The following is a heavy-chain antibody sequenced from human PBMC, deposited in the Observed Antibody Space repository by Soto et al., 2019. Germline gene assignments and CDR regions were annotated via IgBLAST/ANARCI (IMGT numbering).Heavy chain of an antibody. CDR1: GGSISSSSYY. V-gene: IGHV4-39*07. J-gene: IGHJ4*02. Sequence: SETLSLTCTVSGGSISSSSYYWGWIRRPPGKGLEWIGSIYYSGSTYYNPSLKSRVTISVDTSKNQFSLKLSSVTAADTAVYYCARERSSYGSGSYYPPYYFDYWGQGTLVTVSS. CDR3: ARERSSYGSGSYYPPYYFDY. CDR2: IYYSGST. D-gene: IGHD3-10*01.